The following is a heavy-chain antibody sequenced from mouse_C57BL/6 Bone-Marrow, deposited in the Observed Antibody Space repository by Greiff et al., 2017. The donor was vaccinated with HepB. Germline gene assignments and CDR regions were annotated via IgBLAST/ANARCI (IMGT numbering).Heavy chain of an antibody. CDR1: GFTFSNYW. CDR3: TGGGNYDAY. CDR2: IRLKSDNYAT. Sequence: DVMLVESGGGLVQPGGSMKLSCVASGFTFSNYWMNWVRQSPEKGLEWVAQIRLKSDNYATHYAESVKGRFTISRDDSKSSVYLQMNNLRAEDTGIYYCTGGGNYDAYWGQGTLVTVSA. D-gene: IGHD2-1*01. V-gene: IGHV6-3*01. J-gene: IGHJ3*01.